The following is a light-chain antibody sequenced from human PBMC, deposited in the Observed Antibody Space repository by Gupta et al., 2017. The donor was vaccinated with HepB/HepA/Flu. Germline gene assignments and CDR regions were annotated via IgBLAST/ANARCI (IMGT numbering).Light chain of an antibody. V-gene: IGLV2-14*01. J-gene: IGLJ2*01. CDR2: DVS. CDR1: NSDVGGYKY. Sequence: QSALTQPASVSGSPGQSITISCTGTNSDVGGYKYVSWYQQHPGKAPKLLIYDVSTRPAGVSDRFSGSKSGNTASLTISGRQAEDEANYYCSAHTRVNTVLFGGGTTRTVL. CDR3: SAHTRVNTVL.